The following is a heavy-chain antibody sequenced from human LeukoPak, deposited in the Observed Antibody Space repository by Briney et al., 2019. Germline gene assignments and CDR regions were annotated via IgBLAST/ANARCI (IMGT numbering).Heavy chain of an antibody. CDR2: IIPILGIA. V-gene: IGHV1-69*04. Sequence: GASVKVSCKASGGTFISYAISWVRQAPGQGLEWMGRIIPILGIANYAQKFQGRVTITADKSTSTAYMELSSLRSEDTAVYYCATVVVAGGGGFDPWGQGTLVTVSS. CDR3: ATVVVAGGGGFDP. D-gene: IGHD2-15*01. CDR1: GGTFISYA. J-gene: IGHJ5*02.